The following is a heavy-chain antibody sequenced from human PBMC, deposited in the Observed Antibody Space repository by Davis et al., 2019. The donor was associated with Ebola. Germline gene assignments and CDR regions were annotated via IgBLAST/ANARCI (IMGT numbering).Heavy chain of an antibody. CDR3: TRGIAGRYYGSWFDT. CDR2: MNPNSGNT. CDR1: GYTFTTYD. Sequence: ASVKVSCKASGYTFTTYDINWVRQATGQGLEWMGWMNPNSGNTGYAQKFQGRVTMTRDTSISTAYMELHSLSSDDTAVYYCTRGIAGRYYGSWFDTWGQGTPVTVSS. J-gene: IGHJ5*02. D-gene: IGHD4-17*01. V-gene: IGHV1-8*01.